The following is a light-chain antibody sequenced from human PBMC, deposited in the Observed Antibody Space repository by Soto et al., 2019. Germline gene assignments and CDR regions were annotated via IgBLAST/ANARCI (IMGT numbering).Light chain of an antibody. CDR2: AVS. Sequence: QSALTQPASVSGSPGQSITISCSGTSSDVGAHNLVSWYQQHPGRAPKLMIYAVSKRPSGVPDRFSGSKSGNTASLTVSGLQAEDEAEYYCSSYAGTNRVFGTGTKVTVL. CDR1: SSDVGAHNL. CDR3: SSYAGTNRV. J-gene: IGLJ1*01. V-gene: IGLV2-8*01.